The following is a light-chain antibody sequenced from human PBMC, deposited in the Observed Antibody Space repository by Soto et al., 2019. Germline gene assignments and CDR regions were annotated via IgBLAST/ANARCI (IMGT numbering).Light chain of an antibody. J-gene: IGKJ4*01. CDR2: SAS. Sequence: DIQMTQSPSSLSAFVGDRVTVTCRARQRISGYLNWYQQKPGNAPKLLIYSASSLQSGVPPRFSGTGYETDFPLTIRSLQPEDFATYYCQQSYNTPLTFGGGNKLKIK. CDR3: QQSYNTPLT. CDR1: QRISGY. V-gene: IGKV1-39*01.